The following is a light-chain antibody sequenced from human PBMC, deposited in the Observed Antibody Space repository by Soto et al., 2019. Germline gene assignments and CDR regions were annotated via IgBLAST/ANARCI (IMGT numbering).Light chain of an antibody. CDR1: SSDIGSYNL. J-gene: IGLJ1*01. CDR3: CSFVHITTSNV. Sequence: QSALTQPASVSGSPGQSITISCTGTSSDIGSYNLVSWYQQHPGKAPRLMISEVTKRPSGISNRFSGSKSGNTASLTISGLQAEDEADYYCCSFVHITTSNVFRTGTKLTVL. V-gene: IGLV2-23*02. CDR2: EVT.